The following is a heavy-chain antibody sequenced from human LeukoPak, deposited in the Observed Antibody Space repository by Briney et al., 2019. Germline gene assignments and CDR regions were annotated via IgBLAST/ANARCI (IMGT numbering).Heavy chain of an antibody. D-gene: IGHD6-19*01. CDR1: GFTFSSYW. J-gene: IGHJ4*02. CDR2: IKQDGSEK. Sequence: GGSLRLSCAASGFTFSSYWMTWVRQAPGKGLEWVANIKQDGSEKYYVDSVKGRFTISRDNAKNSLYLQMNSLRAEDTAVYYCARDRGAGIAVAGSAFDYWGQGILVTVSS. V-gene: IGHV3-7*03. CDR3: ARDRGAGIAVAGSAFDY.